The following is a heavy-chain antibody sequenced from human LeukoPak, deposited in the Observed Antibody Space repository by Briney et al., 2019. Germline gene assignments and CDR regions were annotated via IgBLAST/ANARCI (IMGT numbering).Heavy chain of an antibody. J-gene: IGHJ5*02. CDR1: GFTVSSNY. D-gene: IGHD6-13*01. V-gene: IGHV3-53*01. Sequence: GGSLRLSCAASGFTVSSNYMCWVRQAPGKGLEWVSVIYSGGSTYYADSVKGRFTISRDNSKNTLYLQMNSLRAEDTAVYYCAREIAAAAFDPWGQGTLVTVSS. CDR2: IYSGGST. CDR3: AREIAAAAFDP.